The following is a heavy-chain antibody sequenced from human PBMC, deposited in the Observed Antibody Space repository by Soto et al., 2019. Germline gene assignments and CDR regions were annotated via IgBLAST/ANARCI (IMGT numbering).Heavy chain of an antibody. J-gene: IGHJ6*02. CDR2: IYYSGST. D-gene: IGHD5-18*01. CDR1: GGSISSYY. CDR3: ARQQLRGSYYYYCGMDV. Sequence: LSLTCTVSGGSISSYYWSWIRQPPGKGLEWIGYIYYSGSTNYNPSLKSRVTISVDTSKNQFSLKLSSVTAADTAVYYCARQQLRGSYYYYCGMDVWGQGTTVTVSS. V-gene: IGHV4-59*01.